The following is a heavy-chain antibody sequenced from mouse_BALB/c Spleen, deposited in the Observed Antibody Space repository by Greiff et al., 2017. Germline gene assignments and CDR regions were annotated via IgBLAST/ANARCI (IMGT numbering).Heavy chain of an antibody. J-gene: IGHJ1*01. V-gene: IGHV1-5*01. Sequence: EVQLQQSGTVLARPGASVKMSCKASGYTFTSYWMHWVKQRPGQGLEWIGAIYPGNSDTSYNQKFKGKAKLTAVTSTSTAYMELSSLTNEDSAVYYCTRLESSRYFDVWGAGTTVTVSS. CDR2: IYPGNSDT. CDR3: TRLESSRYFDV. CDR1: GYTFTSYW. D-gene: IGHD1-1*01.